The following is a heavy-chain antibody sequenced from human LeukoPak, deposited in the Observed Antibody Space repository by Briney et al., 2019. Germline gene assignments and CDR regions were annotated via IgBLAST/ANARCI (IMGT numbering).Heavy chain of an antibody. Sequence: GGSLRLSCAASGFTFSDYYMSWIRQAPGKGLEWVSYISSSGSTIYYADSVKGRFTISRDNAKNTLYLQMNSLRAEDTAEYYCARHDSGYDAFDIWGQGTMVTVSS. V-gene: IGHV3-11*04. CDR3: ARHDSGYDAFDI. CDR1: GFTFSDYY. J-gene: IGHJ3*02. CDR2: ISSSGSTI. D-gene: IGHD5-12*01.